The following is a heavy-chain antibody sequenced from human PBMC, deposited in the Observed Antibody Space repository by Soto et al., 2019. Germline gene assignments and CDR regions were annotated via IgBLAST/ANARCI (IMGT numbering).Heavy chain of an antibody. CDR1: GYTFTSYY. Sequence: ASVKVSCKASGYTFTSYYMHWVRQAPGQGLEWMGIINPSGGSTSYAQKFQGRVTMTRDTSTSTVYMKLSSLRSEDTAVYYCARDRPRPGTSDYWGQGTLVTVSS. V-gene: IGHV1-46*01. D-gene: IGHD1-7*01. CDR3: ARDRPRPGTSDY. J-gene: IGHJ4*02. CDR2: INPSGGST.